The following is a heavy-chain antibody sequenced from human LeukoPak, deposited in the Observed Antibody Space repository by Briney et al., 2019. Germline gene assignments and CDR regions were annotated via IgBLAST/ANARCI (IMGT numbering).Heavy chain of an antibody. CDR3: ARGGFDWLLFNYYYYMDV. CDR2: ISSSGSTI. J-gene: IGHJ6*03. D-gene: IGHD3-9*01. V-gene: IGHV3-48*03. CDR1: GFTFSSYE. Sequence: GGSLRLSCAASGFTFSSYEMNWVRQAPGKGLEWISYISSSGSTIHYADSVKGRLTISRDNAKNSLYLQMNSLRAEDTAVYYCARGGFDWLLFNYYYYMDVWGKGTTVTISS.